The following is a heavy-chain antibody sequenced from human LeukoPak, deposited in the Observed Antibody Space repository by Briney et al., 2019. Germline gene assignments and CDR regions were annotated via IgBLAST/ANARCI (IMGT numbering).Heavy chain of an antibody. J-gene: IGHJ4*02. CDR1: GFTFSSFA. CDR2: ISDDGTKN. Sequence: GGSLRLSCAASGFTFSSFAMEWVRQAPGKGLEWVAVISDDGTKNYYADSVKGRFTISRDNAENSLYLQMNSLRVEDTAVYYCARAPTVLVGYCSSSSCQADYWGQGTLVTVSS. D-gene: IGHD2-2*01. V-gene: IGHV3-30*04. CDR3: ARAPTVLVGYCSSSSCQADY.